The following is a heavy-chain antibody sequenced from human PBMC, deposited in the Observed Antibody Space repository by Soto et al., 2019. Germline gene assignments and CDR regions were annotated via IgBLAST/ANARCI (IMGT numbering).Heavy chain of an antibody. CDR1: GFTFSSYA. Sequence: PGGSLRLSCAASGFTFSSYAMSWVRQAPGKGLEWVSAISGSGGSTYYADSVKGRFTISRDNSKNTLYLQMNSLRAEDTAVYYCAKGSNYGSGSYYSHFDYWGQGTLVTVSS. D-gene: IGHD3-10*01. CDR3: AKGSNYGSGSYYSHFDY. J-gene: IGHJ4*02. CDR2: ISGSGGST. V-gene: IGHV3-23*01.